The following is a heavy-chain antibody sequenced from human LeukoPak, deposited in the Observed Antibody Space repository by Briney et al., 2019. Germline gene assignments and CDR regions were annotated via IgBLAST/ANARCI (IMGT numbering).Heavy chain of an antibody. D-gene: IGHD6-13*01. Sequence: ASVKVSCKASGYTFTSYDINWVRQATGQGLEWMGWMNPISGYTGNAQKFQGRVTMTGDTSISTAYMELSSLTSEDTAVYYCARGNRLYTSSWSSLAFDIWGQGTMVTVSS. J-gene: IGHJ3*02. CDR3: ARGNRLYTSSWSSLAFDI. V-gene: IGHV1-8*01. CDR2: MNPISGYT. CDR1: GYTFTSYD.